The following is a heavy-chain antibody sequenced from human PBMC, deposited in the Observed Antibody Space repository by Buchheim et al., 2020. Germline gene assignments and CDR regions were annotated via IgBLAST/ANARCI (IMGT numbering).Heavy chain of an antibody. CDR3: ARGLGGSGSYYNGGWFDP. J-gene: IGHJ5*02. CDR1: GFTFSSYW. CDR2: INSDGSST. Sequence: EVQLVESGGGLVQPGGSLRLSCAASGFTFSSYWMHWVRQAPGKGLVWVSRINSDGSSTSYADSVKGRFTISRDNAKNTLYLQRNSLRAEDTAVYYCARGLGGSGSYYNGGWFDPWGQGTL. D-gene: IGHD3-10*01. V-gene: IGHV3-74*01.